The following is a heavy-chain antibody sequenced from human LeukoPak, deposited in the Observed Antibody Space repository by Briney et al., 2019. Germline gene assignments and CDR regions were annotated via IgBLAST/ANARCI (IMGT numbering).Heavy chain of an antibody. D-gene: IGHD1-26*01. CDR1: GFTFNAFG. V-gene: IGHV3-48*01. CDR3: ALISGSYSSGY. CDR2: IGTTSGAI. Sequence: GGSLRLSCAASGFTFNAFGMNWVRQAPGKGLEWVSYIGTTSGAIYYADSVKGRFTISRDSAKNTLYLQMNSLRAEDTAVYYCALISGSYSSGYWGQGTLVTVSS. J-gene: IGHJ4*02.